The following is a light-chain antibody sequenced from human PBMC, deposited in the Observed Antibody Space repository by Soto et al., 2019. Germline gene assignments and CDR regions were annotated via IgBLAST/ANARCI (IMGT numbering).Light chain of an antibody. Sequence: QSVLTQPASVSGSSGQSITISCTGTSSDVGGYNYVSWYQQHPGKAPKLMIYDVSNRPSGVSNRFSGSKSGNTASLTISWLQAEDEADYYCSSYTSSSTRVFGTGSKVTVL. CDR2: DVS. CDR3: SSYTSSSTRV. CDR1: SSDVGGYNY. V-gene: IGLV2-14*01. J-gene: IGLJ1*01.